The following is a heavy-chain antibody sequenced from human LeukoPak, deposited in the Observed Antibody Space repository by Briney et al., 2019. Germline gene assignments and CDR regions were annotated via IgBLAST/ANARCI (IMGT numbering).Heavy chain of an antibody. Sequence: GGSLRLSCAASGFTFNNYYMSWMRQAPGKGLEWVSFISSSDSTIYYADSVKGRFTISRDNAKNTLYLQMNSLRAEDTAVYYCARTEYCSPTSCKYASFWGQGTMVTVSS. V-gene: IGHV3-11*04. J-gene: IGHJ3*01. CDR3: ARTEYCSPTSCKYASF. CDR1: GFTFNNYY. D-gene: IGHD2-2*01. CDR2: ISSSDSTI.